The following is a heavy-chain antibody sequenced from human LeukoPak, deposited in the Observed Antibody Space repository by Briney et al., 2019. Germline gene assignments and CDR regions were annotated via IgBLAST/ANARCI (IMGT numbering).Heavy chain of an antibody. J-gene: IGHJ4*02. Sequence: GGSLRLPCAASGFTFSSYSMNWVRQAPGKGLEWVSSISSSSSYIYYADSVKGRFTISRDNAKNSMYLQMNSLRAEDTAVYYCARVEEDYDFWSGYYYFDYWGQGTLVTVSS. CDR3: ARVEEDYDFWSGYYYFDY. CDR2: ISSSSSYI. V-gene: IGHV3-21*01. D-gene: IGHD3-3*01. CDR1: GFTFSSYS.